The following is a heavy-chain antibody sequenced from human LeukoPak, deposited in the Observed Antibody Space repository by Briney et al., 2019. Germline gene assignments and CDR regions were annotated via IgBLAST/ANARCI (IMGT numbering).Heavy chain of an antibody. CDR1: GFTFSGYS. D-gene: IGHD3-3*01. CDR3: ARVSYDFWSAYSD. V-gene: IGHV3-64*01. CDR2: ISSNGGST. J-gene: IGHJ4*02. Sequence: GGSLRLSCAASGFTFSGYSMNWVRQAPGKGLEYVSAISSNGGSTYYANSVKGRFTISRDNSKNTLYLQMGSLRAEDMAVYYCARVSYDFWSAYSDWGQGTLVTVSS.